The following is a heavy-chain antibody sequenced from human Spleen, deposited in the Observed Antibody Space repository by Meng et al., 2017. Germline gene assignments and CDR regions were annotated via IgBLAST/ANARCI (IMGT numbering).Heavy chain of an antibody. CDR3: AKDVSSVSGWYGGPLDY. D-gene: IGHD6-19*01. J-gene: IGHJ4*02. Sequence: GESLKISCAASGFTFSSYAMSWVRQAPGKGLEWVSAISGSGGSTYYADSVKGRFTISRDNSKNTLYLQMNSRRAEDTAVYYCAKDVSSVSGWYGGPLDYWGQGTLVTVSS. V-gene: IGHV3-23*01. CDR1: GFTFSSYA. CDR2: ISGSGGST.